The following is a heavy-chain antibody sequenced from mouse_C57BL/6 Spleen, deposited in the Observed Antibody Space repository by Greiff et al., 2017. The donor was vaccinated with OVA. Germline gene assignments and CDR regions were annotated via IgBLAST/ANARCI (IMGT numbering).Heavy chain of an antibody. V-gene: IGHV1-42*01. CDR2: INPSTGGT. Sequence: EVQLQQSGPELVKPGASVKISCKASGYSFTGYYMNWVKQSPEKSLEWIGEINPSTGGTTYNQKFKAKATLTVDKSSSTAYMQLKSLTSEDSAVYYCARGWYFDYWGQGTTLTVSS. J-gene: IGHJ2*01. CDR3: ARGWYFDY. D-gene: IGHD1-1*02. CDR1: GYSFTGYY.